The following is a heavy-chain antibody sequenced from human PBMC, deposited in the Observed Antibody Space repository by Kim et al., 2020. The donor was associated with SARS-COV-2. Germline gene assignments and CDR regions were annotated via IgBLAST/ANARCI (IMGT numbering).Heavy chain of an antibody. CDR1: GFTFSSYA. Sequence: GGSLRLSCAASGFTFSSYAMSWVRQAPGKGLEWVSAISGSGGSTYYADSVKGRFTISRDNSKNTLYLQMNSLRAEDTAVYYCAKDVLLWFGELSGSDYWGQGTLVTVSS. CDR3: AKDVLLWFGELSGSDY. D-gene: IGHD3-10*01. V-gene: IGHV3-23*01. J-gene: IGHJ4*02. CDR2: ISGSGGST.